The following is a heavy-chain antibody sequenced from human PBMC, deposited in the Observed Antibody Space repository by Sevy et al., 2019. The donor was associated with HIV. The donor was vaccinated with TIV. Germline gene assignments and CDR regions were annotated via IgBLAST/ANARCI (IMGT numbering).Heavy chain of an antibody. CDR1: GGSISSDSFL. D-gene: IGHD3-3*02. J-gene: IGHJ6*02. CDR3: ARHLHFYGIDV. CDR2: ISYSGST. V-gene: IGHV4-39*01. Sequence: ETLSLTCTVSGGSISSDSFLWGWIRQTPGEGLSWIGSISYSGSTYYDPSLKSRITVDVDTSKKQFSLELRSVTAADTAMYYCARHLHFYGIDVWGPGTTVTVSS.